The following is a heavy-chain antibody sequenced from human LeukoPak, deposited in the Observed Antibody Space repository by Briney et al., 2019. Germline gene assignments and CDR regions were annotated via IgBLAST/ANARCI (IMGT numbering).Heavy chain of an antibody. V-gene: IGHV1-69*06. CDR2: VIPIFGTA. D-gene: IGHD3-10*01. CDR3: ASSDGSGSYYNLDASDI. J-gene: IGHJ3*02. CDR1: GGTFSSYA. Sequence: SVKGSCQASGGTFSSYAISWVRQGPGQKLEWMGGVIPIFGTANYAQKFQGRVTITADISTSTAYMELSSLRSEDTAVYYCASSDGSGSYYNLDASDIWGQGTMVTVSS.